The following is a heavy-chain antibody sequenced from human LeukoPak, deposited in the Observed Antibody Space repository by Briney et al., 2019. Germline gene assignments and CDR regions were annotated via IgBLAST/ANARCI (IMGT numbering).Heavy chain of an antibody. J-gene: IGHJ5*02. V-gene: IGHV4-34*01. Sequence: PSETLSLTCAVYGGSFSGYYWSWIRQPPGKGLEWIGEINHSGSTNYNPSLKSRVTISVDTSKNQFSLKLSSVTAADTAVYYCARDSELLEWLPDSDLWGQGTLVTVSS. CDR1: GGSFSGYY. CDR2: INHSGST. CDR3: ARDSELLEWLPDSDL. D-gene: IGHD3-3*01.